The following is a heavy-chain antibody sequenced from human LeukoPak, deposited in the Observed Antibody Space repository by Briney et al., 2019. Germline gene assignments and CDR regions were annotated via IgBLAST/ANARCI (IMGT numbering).Heavy chain of an antibody. CDR1: GYTFTGYY. CDR2: INPNSGGT. J-gene: IGHJ4*02. Sequence: ASVKVSCKAPGYTFTGYYMHWVRQAPGQGLEWMGWINPNSGGTNYAQKFQGRVTMTRDTSISTAYMELSRLRSDDTAVYYCARGLYSSGWSPDYWGQGTLVTVSS. V-gene: IGHV1-2*02. CDR3: ARGLYSSGWSPDY. D-gene: IGHD6-19*01.